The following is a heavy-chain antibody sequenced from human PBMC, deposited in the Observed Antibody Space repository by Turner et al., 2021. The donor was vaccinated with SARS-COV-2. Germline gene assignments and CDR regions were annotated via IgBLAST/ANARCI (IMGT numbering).Heavy chain of an antibody. CDR3: ARYCSGGSCYSFGYYYYGMDV. Sequence: QVQLVQSGAEVKKPGSSVKVICKASGCTLSSYSISWVRQAPEQGLEWMGGIIPIFGTANYAQKFQGRVTITADESTSTAYMELSSLRSEDTAVYYCARYCSGGSCYSFGYYYYGMDVWGQGTTVTVSS. CDR1: GCTLSSYS. J-gene: IGHJ6*02. D-gene: IGHD2-15*01. CDR2: IIPIFGTA. V-gene: IGHV1-69*01.